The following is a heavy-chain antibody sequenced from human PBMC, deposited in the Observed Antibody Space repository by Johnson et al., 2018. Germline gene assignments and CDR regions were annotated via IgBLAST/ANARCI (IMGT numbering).Heavy chain of an antibody. D-gene: IGHD3-16*01. CDR2: IYPGDSET. CDR3: ARTPSLGYCYGMDV. J-gene: IGHJ6*02. V-gene: IGHV5-51*01. Sequence: VQLVESGAEVKKPGESLKLSCKGSGYSFTSYWIGWVRQMPGKGLEWMGIIYPGDSETRYSPSFQGQVTNSADKSISTAYIQWSSLKASDTAMCYCARTPSLGYCYGMDVWCQGTTVTVSS. CDR1: GYSFTSYW.